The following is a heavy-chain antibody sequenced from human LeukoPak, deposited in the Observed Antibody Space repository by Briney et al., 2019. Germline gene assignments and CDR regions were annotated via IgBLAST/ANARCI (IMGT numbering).Heavy chain of an antibody. Sequence: PGGSLRLSCAASGFTFSNYAMNWVRQTPGKGLEWVSAISGRADSTYYAGSVKGRFSISRDNSKNTLYLQMNSLRAEDTAVYYCAKDHDYYNSGPVWGQGTMVTVSS. J-gene: IGHJ3*01. CDR2: ISGRADST. V-gene: IGHV3-23*01. D-gene: IGHD3-10*01. CDR1: GFTFSNYA. CDR3: AKDHDYYNSGPV.